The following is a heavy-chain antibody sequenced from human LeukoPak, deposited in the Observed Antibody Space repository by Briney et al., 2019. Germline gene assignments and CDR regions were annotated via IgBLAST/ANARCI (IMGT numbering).Heavy chain of an antibody. Sequence: SQTLSLTCTVSGGSISSGDYYWSWIRQPPGKGLEWIGYIYYSGSTYYNPSLKSRVTISVDTSKNQFSLKLSSVIAADTAVYYCAREGIVVVPAAMYGMDVWGKGTTVTVSS. CDR3: AREGIVVVPAAMYGMDV. V-gene: IGHV4-30-4*01. J-gene: IGHJ6*04. CDR1: GGSISSGDYY. D-gene: IGHD2-2*01. CDR2: IYYSGST.